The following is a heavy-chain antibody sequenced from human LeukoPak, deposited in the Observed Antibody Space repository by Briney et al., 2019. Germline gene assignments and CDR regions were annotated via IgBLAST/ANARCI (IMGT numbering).Heavy chain of an antibody. CDR2: ISGSGTHI. CDR1: GFTVSSNY. D-gene: IGHD3-10*01. CDR3: AKAHRRHPPPLVRGVTDY. V-gene: IGHV3-23*01. J-gene: IGHJ4*02. Sequence: PGGSLRLSCAASGFTVSSNYMSWVRQAPGKGLEWLSYISGSGTHIYYADSVKGRFTISRDNSKNTLYLQMNSLRAEDTAVYYCAKAHRRHPPPLVRGVTDYWGQGTLVTVSS.